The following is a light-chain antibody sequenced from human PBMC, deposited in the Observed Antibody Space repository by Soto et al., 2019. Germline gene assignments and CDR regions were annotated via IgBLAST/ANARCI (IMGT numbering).Light chain of an antibody. CDR1: QSVSSY. CDR3: QQRSNWPIT. Sequence: EIVLTQSPATLSLSPGERATLSCRASQSVSSYLAWYQQKPGQAPRLLIYDASNRATGIPARFSGSGSGTDCPLTISRLEPEEFAVYYCQQRSNWPITFGQGTRLEIK. J-gene: IGKJ5*01. CDR2: DAS. V-gene: IGKV3-11*01.